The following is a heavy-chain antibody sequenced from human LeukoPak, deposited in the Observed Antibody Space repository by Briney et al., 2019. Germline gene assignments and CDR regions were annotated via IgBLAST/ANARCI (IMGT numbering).Heavy chain of an antibody. V-gene: IGHV4-34*01. CDR2: INHSGST. Sequence: SETLSLTCAVYGGSFSGYYWSWIRQPPGEGLEWIGEINHSGSTNYNPSLKSRVTISVDTSKNQFSLKLSSVTAADTAVYYCARVYDYVWGSYRFSDAFDIWGQGTMVTVSS. D-gene: IGHD3-16*02. J-gene: IGHJ3*02. CDR3: ARVYDYVWGSYRFSDAFDI. CDR1: GGSFSGYY.